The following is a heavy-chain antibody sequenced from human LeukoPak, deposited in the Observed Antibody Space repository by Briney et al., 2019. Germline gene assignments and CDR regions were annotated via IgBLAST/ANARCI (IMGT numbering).Heavy chain of an antibody. Sequence: RPSETLSLTCTVSGGSISSYYWSWIRQPPGKGPEWIAYIYYSGSTNYNPSLKSRVTILVDTSKNQLSLKLSSVTAADTAVYYCARAGSGWSFDYWGQGTLVTVSS. CDR1: GGSISSYY. D-gene: IGHD6-19*01. CDR2: IYYSGST. V-gene: IGHV4-59*01. CDR3: ARAGSGWSFDY. J-gene: IGHJ4*02.